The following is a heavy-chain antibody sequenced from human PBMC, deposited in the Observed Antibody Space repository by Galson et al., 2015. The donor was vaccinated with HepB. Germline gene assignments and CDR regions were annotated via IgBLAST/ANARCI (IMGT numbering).Heavy chain of an antibody. V-gene: IGHV5-51*01. CDR1: GYSFTSYW. CDR3: ARSEGYCSSTSCYYPRGMDV. CDR2: IYPGDSDT. Sequence: QSGAEVKKPGESLKISCKGSGYSFTSYWIGWVRQMPGKGLEWMGIIYPGDSDTRYSPSFQGQVTISADKSISTAYLQWSSLKASDTAMYYCARSEGYCSSTSCYYPRGMDVWGQGTTVTVSS. D-gene: IGHD2-2*01. J-gene: IGHJ6*02.